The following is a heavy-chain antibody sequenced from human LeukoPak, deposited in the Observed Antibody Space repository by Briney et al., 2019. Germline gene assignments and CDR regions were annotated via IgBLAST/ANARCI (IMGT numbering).Heavy chain of an antibody. CDR1: GYTLTGYY. CDR3: ARGGAYSSGPTSDFDY. CDR2: INPNSGGT. V-gene: IGHV1-2*02. Sequence: GASVNVSCKASGYTLTGYYMHWVRQAPGQGLEWMGWINPNSGGTNYAQKFQGRVTMTRDTSISTAYMELSRLRSDDTAVYYCARGGAYSSGPTSDFDYWGQGTLVTVSS. D-gene: IGHD6-19*01. J-gene: IGHJ4*02.